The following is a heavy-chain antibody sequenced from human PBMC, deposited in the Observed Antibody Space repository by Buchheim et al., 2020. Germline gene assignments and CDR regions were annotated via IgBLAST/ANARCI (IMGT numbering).Heavy chain of an antibody. J-gene: IGHJ4*02. CDR3: AKGRRPVEMATILSPYFDY. CDR1: GFTFSSYA. V-gene: IGHV3-23*01. Sequence: EVQLLESGGGLVQPGGSLRLSCAASGFTFSSYAMSWVRQAPGKGLEWVSAISGSGGSTYYADSVKGRFTISRDNSKNTLYLQMNSLRAEDTAVYYCAKGRRPVEMATILSPYFDYWGQGTL. CDR2: ISGSGGST. D-gene: IGHD5-24*01.